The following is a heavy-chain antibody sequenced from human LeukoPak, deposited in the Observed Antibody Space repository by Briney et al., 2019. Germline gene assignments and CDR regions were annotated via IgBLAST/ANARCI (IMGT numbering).Heavy chain of an antibody. J-gene: IGHJ4*02. CDR1: GHSFTSYW. D-gene: IGHD6-19*01. CDR2: ISPGDSDT. CDR3: ARRPGYSSGWNSAYFDH. V-gene: IGHV5-51*01. Sequence: GESLKISCKGSGHSFTSYWIGWVRQMPGKGLEWMGIISPGDSDTRYSPSFQGQVTISADKSISTAYLQWSSLKASDTAMYYCARRPGYSSGWNSAYFDHWGQGTLVTVSS.